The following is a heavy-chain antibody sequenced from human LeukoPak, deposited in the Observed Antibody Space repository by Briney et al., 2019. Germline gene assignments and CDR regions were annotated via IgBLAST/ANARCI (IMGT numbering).Heavy chain of an antibody. V-gene: IGHV3-7*01. D-gene: IGHD3-22*01. J-gene: IGHJ4*02. CDR2: IKQDGSEK. Sequence: GGSLRLSCAASGFTFSNAWMSWVRQAPGKGLEWVANIKQDGSEKYYVDSVKGRFTISRDNAKNSLYLQMDSLRAEDTAVYYCARATSFITMRSYYFDYWGQGTLVTVSS. CDR3: ARATSFITMRSYYFDY. CDR1: GFTFSNAW.